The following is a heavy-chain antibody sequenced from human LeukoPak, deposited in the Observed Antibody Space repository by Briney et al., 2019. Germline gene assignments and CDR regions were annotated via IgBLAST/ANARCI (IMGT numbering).Heavy chain of an antibody. CDR2: IYHSGST. CDR1: GYSISSGYY. J-gene: IGHJ3*02. CDR3: AVTFDYYDSSGYSVLGAFDI. Sequence: PSETLSLTCAVSGYSISSGYYWGWIRPPPGKGLERIGTIYHSGSTYYNPSPKSRVTISVDTSKDQFSLKRSSVTAADTAVYYCAVTFDYYDSSGYSVLGAFDIWGQGTMVTVSS. D-gene: IGHD3-22*01. V-gene: IGHV4-38-2*01.